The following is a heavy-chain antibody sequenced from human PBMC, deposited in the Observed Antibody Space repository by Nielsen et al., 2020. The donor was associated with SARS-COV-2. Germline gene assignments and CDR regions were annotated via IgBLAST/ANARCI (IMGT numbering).Heavy chain of an antibody. J-gene: IGHJ5*02. D-gene: IGHD5-12*01. CDR1: GYTFTSYD. V-gene: IGHV1-8*01. Sequence: ASVKVSCKASGYTFTSYDINWVRQATGQGLEWMGWMNTNSGNTGYAQKFQGRVTMTSNTSISTAYMELSSLRSEDTAVYYCAGDPYGGSLGGPWGQGALVTVTS. CDR3: AGDPYGGSLGGP. CDR2: MNTNSGNT.